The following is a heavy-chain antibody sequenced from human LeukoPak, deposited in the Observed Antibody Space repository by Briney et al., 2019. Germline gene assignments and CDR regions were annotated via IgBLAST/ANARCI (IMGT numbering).Heavy chain of an antibody. CDR3: ARGSSWSLEYFDY. CDR1: GYSFTTYC. CDR2: IYPGDSGT. D-gene: IGHD6-13*01. V-gene: IGHV5-51*01. J-gene: IGHJ4*02. Sequence: GESLKISCKASGYSFTTYCIGWVRQLPGKGLEWMAIIYPGDSGTRYSPSFQGRVTVSADKSVSTAYLQRSSLQAADTAMYYCARGSSWSLEYFDYWGQGTLVTVSS.